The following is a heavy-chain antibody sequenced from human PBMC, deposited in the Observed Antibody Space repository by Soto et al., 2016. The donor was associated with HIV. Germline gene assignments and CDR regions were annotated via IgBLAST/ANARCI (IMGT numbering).Heavy chain of an antibody. V-gene: IGHV1-69*12. Sequence: QVQLVQSGAEVKKPGSSVKVSCKASGGTFSSYAISWVRQAPGQGLEWMGGIIPILGTANYAQKFQGRVTITAVESTSTAYMELSSLRSEDTAVYYCASELAAQGAFDIWGQGTMVTVSS. D-gene: IGHD1-1*01. J-gene: IGHJ3*02. CDR2: IIPILGTA. CDR3: ASELAAQGAFDI. CDR1: GGTFSSYA.